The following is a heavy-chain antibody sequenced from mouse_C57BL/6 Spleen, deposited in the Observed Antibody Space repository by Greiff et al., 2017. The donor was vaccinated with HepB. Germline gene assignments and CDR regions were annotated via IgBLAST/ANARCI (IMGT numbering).Heavy chain of an antibody. CDR1: GFNIKNTY. D-gene: IGHD1-1*01. CDR3: VSITTVVAPSFDY. CDR2: IDPANGNT. J-gene: IGHJ2*01. V-gene: IGHV14-3*01. Sequence: EVQRVESVAELVRPGASVKLSCTASGFNIKNTYMHWVKQRPEQGLEWIGRIDPANGNTKYAPKFQGKATITADTSSNTAYLQLSSLTSEDTAIYYCVSITTVVAPSFDYWGQGTTLTVSS.